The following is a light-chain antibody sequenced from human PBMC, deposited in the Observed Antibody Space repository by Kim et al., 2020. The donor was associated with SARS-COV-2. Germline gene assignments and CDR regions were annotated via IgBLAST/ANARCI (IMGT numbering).Light chain of an antibody. CDR1: QYIDNW. J-gene: IGKJ2*01. CDR3: QLRRTWTLA. V-gene: IGKV3-11*01. Sequence: EIVLTQSPATLSLSPGKIATLSCRASQYIDNWLAWYQQKPGQVPRLLIYDASNRATGIPARFSGSGSGTDFTLTISSLEPEDFAVYYYQLRRTWTLALGQGNKLE. CDR2: DAS.